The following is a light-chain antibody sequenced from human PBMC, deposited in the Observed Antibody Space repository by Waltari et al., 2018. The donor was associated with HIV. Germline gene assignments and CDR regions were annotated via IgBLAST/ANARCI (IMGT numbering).Light chain of an antibody. V-gene: IGKV1-39*01. CDR1: QSIINY. J-gene: IGKJ2*01. CDR3: QQSYSRPRT. Sequence: DIHLTHSPSSLSASVVDRVTITCRASQSIINYLNWYQQKPGKAPNLLIYAASNLQSGVPSRFSGSASGTDFTLSISSLQLEDFATYYCQQSYSRPRTFGQGTKVEIK. CDR2: AAS.